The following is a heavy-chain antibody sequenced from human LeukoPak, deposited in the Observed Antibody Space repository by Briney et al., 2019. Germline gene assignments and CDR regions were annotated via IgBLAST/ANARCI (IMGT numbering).Heavy chain of an antibody. Sequence: GGSLGLSCAASGFTFSSYAMHWVRQAPGKGLEWVANIKQDGSEKYYVDSVKGRFTISRDNAKNSLYLQMNSLRAEDTAVYYCARDERCSGGSCYSAFDIWGQGTMVTVSS. D-gene: IGHD2-15*01. CDR1: GFTFSSYA. CDR3: ARDERCSGGSCYSAFDI. CDR2: IKQDGSEK. V-gene: IGHV3-7*01. J-gene: IGHJ3*02.